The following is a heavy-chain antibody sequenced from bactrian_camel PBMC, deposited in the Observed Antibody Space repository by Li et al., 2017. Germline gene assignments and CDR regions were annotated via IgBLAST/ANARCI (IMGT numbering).Heavy chain of an antibody. D-gene: IGHD2*01. CDR2: ITGDGVT. CDR3: ADADYNAHWRPSCTSQNAYNY. V-gene: IGHV3S55*01. CDR1: GFTFEDVG. J-gene: IGHJ4*01. Sequence: VQLVESGGGSVQAGGSLKLSCTASGFTFEDVGMGWYRQARENECELVATITGDGVTYYEDSVKGRFTVSLNNAKNTLHLQMNSLKPEDTAIYYCADADYNAHWRPSCTSQNAYNYWGQGTQVTVS.